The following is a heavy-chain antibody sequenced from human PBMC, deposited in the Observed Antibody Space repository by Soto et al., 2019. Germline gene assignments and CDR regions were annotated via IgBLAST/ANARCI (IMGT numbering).Heavy chain of an antibody. V-gene: IGHV3-23*01. J-gene: IGHJ4*02. CDR3: AKTQERELPRVIDF. CDR1: GLTLSNYA. CDR2: MSGSSSTT. Sequence: GGSLRLSCATSGLTLSNYAMSWVRQAPGGGLEWVSSMSGSSSTTYYADSVRGRFTISRDRSKNTLYLQMSSLRAEDTALYYCAKTQERELPRVIDFWGQGTLVTVSS. D-gene: IGHD1-7*01.